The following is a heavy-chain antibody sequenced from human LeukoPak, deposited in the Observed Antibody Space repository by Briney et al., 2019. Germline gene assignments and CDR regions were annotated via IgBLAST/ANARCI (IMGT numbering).Heavy chain of an antibody. J-gene: IGHJ3*02. D-gene: IGHD3-22*01. Sequence: SETLSLTCTVSGGSMHGYYWSWIRQPPGNGLECIGHISYSGSTTHNPSLRSRGAISVDTSKKQFSLRLTSVTAADTAVYYCARLLDNDSSGYPDTFDMWGQGTMVTVSS. CDR3: ARLLDNDSSGYPDTFDM. CDR2: ISYSGST. CDR1: GGSMHGYY. V-gene: IGHV4-59*01.